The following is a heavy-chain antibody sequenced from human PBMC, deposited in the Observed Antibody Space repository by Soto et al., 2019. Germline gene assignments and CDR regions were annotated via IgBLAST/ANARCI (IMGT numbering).Heavy chain of an antibody. V-gene: IGHV1-18*01. CDR1: GYTFSRYG. CDR3: ARDVDVGTRPTGDWFDA. CDR2: ISAKNGNT. Sequence: QLVQSGAEVKNPGASVKVSCKASGYTFSRYGITWLRQAPGQGLEWMGWISAKNGNTHYAQKLQGRVTMTTDTSTSTAYMELRSLRSDDTAVYYCARDVDVGTRPTGDWFDAWGQGTLVTVSS. J-gene: IGHJ5*02. D-gene: IGHD1-7*01.